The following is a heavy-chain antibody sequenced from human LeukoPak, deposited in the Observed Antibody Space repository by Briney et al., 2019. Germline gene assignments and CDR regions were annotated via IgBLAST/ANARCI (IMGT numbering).Heavy chain of an antibody. D-gene: IGHD5-24*01. CDR1: GGTFSSYA. CDR2: IIPIFGTA. V-gene: IGHV1-69*06. Sequence: VASVKVSCKASGGTFSSYAISWVRQAPGQGLEWMGGIIPIFGTANYAQKFQGRVTITADKSTSTAYMELSSLRSEDTAVYCCAREKPGRDGYNRWGQGTLVTVSS. J-gene: IGHJ5*02. CDR3: AREKPGRDGYNR.